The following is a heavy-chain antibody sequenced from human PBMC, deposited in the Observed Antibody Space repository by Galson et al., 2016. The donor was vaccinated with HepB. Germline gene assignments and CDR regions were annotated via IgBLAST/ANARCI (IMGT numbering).Heavy chain of an antibody. V-gene: IGHV4-39*01. Sequence: SETLSLTCTVSGGSIITTTNYWGWIRQPPGKGLEWIGTIHYTGNTYYNPSLKSRVTISVDTSKDQFSLKLSSVTAADTAVYYCARYGGSAQLPEPFQPFAFENWGQGTLVTVSS. CDR2: IHYTGNT. CDR1: GGSIITTTNY. CDR3: ARYGGSAQLPEPFQPFAFEN. J-gene: IGHJ4*02. D-gene: IGHD1-1*01.